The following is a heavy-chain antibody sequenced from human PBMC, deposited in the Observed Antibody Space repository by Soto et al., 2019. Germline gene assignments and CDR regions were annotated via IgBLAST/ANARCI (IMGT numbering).Heavy chain of an antibody. Sequence: QEQLVESGGGVVQPGRSLRLSCAASGFTFINYAMHWVRQAPGKGLEWVALISGDGSNEYYADSVKGRFTISRDNSRNTLYLQMNSLRADDTAVYYCARHLSHLKSGWFDPWVQGTLVTVSS. V-gene: IGHV3-30-3*01. CDR2: ISGDGSNE. J-gene: IGHJ5*02. CDR1: GFTFINYA. CDR3: ARHLSHLKSGWFDP. D-gene: IGHD1-26*01.